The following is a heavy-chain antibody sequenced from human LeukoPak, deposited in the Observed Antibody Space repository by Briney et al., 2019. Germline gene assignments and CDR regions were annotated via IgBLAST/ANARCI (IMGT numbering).Heavy chain of an antibody. CDR1: GYSISSGYY. J-gene: IGHJ4*02. CDR2: IYHSGST. CDR3: ARVSGYSGYDSGHFDY. Sequence: SETLSLTCAVSGYSISSGYYWGWIRQPPGKGLEWIGSIYHSGSTYYNPSPKSRVTISVDTSKNQFSLKLSSVTAADTAVYYCARVSGYSGYDSGHFDYWGQGTLVTVSS. V-gene: IGHV4-38-2*01. D-gene: IGHD5-12*01.